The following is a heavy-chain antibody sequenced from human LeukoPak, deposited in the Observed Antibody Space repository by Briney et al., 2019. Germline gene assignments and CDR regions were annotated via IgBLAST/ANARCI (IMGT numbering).Heavy chain of an antibody. CDR3: AREPVTIFAPPDAFDI. CDR2: INPNSGGT. V-gene: IGHV1-2*02. J-gene: IGHJ3*02. Sequence: ASVKVSCKASRYTFTGYYMHWVRQAPGQGLEWMGWINPNSGGTNYAQKFQGRVTMTRDTSISTAYMELSRLRSDDAAVYYCAREPVTIFAPPDAFDIWGQGTMVTVSS. CDR1: RYTFTGYY. D-gene: IGHD3-3*01.